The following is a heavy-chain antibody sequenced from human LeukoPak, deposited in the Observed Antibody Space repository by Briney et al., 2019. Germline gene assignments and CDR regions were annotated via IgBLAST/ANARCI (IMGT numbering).Heavy chain of an antibody. D-gene: IGHD6-6*01. J-gene: IGHJ4*02. CDR3: ARARRTSIAARLNYFDY. V-gene: IGHV4-39*07. CDR1: GGSISSSSYY. CDR2: IYYSGST. Sequence: PSETLSLTCTVSGGSISSSSYYWGWIRQPPGKGLEWIGSIYYSGSTYYNPSLKSRVTISVDTSKNQFSLKLSSVTAADTAVYYCARARRTSIAARLNYFDYWGQGTLVTVSS.